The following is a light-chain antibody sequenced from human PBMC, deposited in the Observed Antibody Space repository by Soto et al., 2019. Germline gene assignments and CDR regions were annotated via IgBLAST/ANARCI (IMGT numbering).Light chain of an antibody. CDR1: SSDVGSYNL. J-gene: IGLJ1*01. CDR2: EGS. Sequence: QSALTQPASVSGSPGQSITISCTGTSSDVGSYNLVSWYQQHPGKAPKLMIDEGSKRPSGVSNRFSGYKSGNTASLTISGLQADDEADYYCCSYAGSSTFYVFGTGTKLTVL. V-gene: IGLV2-23*01. CDR3: CSYAGSSTFYV.